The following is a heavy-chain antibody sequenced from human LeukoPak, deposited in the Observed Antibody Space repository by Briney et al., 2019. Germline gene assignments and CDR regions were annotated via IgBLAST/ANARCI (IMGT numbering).Heavy chain of an antibody. V-gene: IGHV3-23*01. Sequence: GGSLRLSCAASGFTFGNYAMSWVRQAPGKGLEWVSTISDRGGSTYFADSVKGRFTISRDNSKNTLYLQMHNLRAEDTAVYYCARGGGYYAIDYWGQGTLVTVSS. CDR3: ARGGGYYAIDY. CDR1: GFTFGNYA. J-gene: IGHJ4*02. D-gene: IGHD1-26*01. CDR2: ISDRGGST.